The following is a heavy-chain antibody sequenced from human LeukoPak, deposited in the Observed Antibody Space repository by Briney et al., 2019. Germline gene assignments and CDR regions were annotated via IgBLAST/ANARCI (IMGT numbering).Heavy chain of an antibody. V-gene: IGHV3-49*04. J-gene: IGHJ4*02. CDR2: IRSQGYGGTT. Sequence: GGSLRLSCTTSGFTFGDYAMSWVRQAPGKGLEWVGLIRSQGYGGTTQYAASVKGRFTISRDDSKSIAYLQMNSLKTEDTAVYYCTRVSRPGSYSDFWGQGTLVTVSS. CDR3: TRVSRPGSYSDF. CDR1: GFTFGDYA. D-gene: IGHD3-10*01.